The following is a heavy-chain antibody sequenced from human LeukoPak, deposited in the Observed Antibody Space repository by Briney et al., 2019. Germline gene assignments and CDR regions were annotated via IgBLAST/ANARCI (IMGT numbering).Heavy chain of an antibody. CDR2: IIPIFGTA. Sequence: ASVKVSCKASGGTFSGYAISWVRQAPGQGLEWMGGIIPIFGTANYAQKFQGRVTITTDEPTSTAYMELSSLRSEDTAVYYCASNGYGSGSHNFYYMDVWGKGTTVTVSS. V-gene: IGHV1-69*05. J-gene: IGHJ6*03. CDR3: ASNGYGSGSHNFYYMDV. D-gene: IGHD3-10*01. CDR1: GGTFSGYA.